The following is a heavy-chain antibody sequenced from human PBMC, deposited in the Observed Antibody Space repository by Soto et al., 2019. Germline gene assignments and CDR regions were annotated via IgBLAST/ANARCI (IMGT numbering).Heavy chain of an antibody. CDR1: GGSISSGGYY. J-gene: IGHJ4*02. Sequence: PSETLSLTCTVSGGSISSGGYYWSWIRQHPGKGLEWIGYIYYSGSTYYNPSLKSRVTISVDTSNNQFSLKLSSVTAADTAVYYCATQDYGGNSGPNWGQGTLVTVSS. D-gene: IGHD4-17*01. CDR2: IYYSGST. CDR3: ATQDYGGNSGPN. V-gene: IGHV4-31*03.